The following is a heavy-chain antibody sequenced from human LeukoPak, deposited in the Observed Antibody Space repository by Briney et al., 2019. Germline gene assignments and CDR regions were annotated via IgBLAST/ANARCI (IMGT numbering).Heavy chain of an antibody. CDR1: GYNFFSYG. CDR2: VSAYADNT. D-gene: IGHD1-26*01. V-gene: IGHV1-18*01. Sequence: GASVKVSCKASGYNFFSYGITWVRQAPGQGLEWMGWVSAYADNTNYVQKSQGRVTMTTDTSTSTAYMELRSLRSDDTAVYYCARDCIGCHGFDSWGQGTLVTVSS. J-gene: IGHJ4*02. CDR3: ARDCIGCHGFDS.